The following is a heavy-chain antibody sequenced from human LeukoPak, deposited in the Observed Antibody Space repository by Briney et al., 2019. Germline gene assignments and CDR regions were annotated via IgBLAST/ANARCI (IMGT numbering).Heavy chain of an antibody. D-gene: IGHD4-17*01. J-gene: IGHJ4*02. CDR2: ISRSGSTI. CDR1: GFTFSNYY. CDR3: ARDYGDSPDC. V-gene: IGHV3-48*03. Sequence: GGSLRLPCAASGFTFSNYYMNWVRQAPGKGLEWVSYISRSGSTIDYADSVKGRFTISRDNAKNSLYLQMDSLRAEDTAVYYCARDYGDSPDCWGQGTLVTVSS.